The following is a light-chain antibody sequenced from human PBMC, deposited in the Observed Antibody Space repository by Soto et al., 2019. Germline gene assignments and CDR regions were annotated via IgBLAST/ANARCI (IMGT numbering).Light chain of an antibody. Sequence: QSAPTQPASVSGSPGQSITISCTGSSSDVGGYNYVSWYQQHPGKAPKLMIHDVSNRPSGVSKRFSGSKSGNTASLTISGLQAEDEADYYCSSHTTSSTVAFGGGTKLTVL. J-gene: IGLJ2*01. CDR1: SSDVGGYNY. CDR3: SSHTTSSTVA. V-gene: IGLV2-14*01. CDR2: DVS.